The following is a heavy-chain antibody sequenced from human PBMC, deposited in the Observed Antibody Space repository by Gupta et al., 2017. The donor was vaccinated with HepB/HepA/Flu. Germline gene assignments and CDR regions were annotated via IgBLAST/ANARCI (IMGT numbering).Heavy chain of an antibody. J-gene: IGHJ4*02. CDR1: GFTFNNYS. Sequence: EVQLVESGGGLVQPGGSLSLSCAASGFTFNNYSMTWVRQAPGKGPEWVSYISGTGGTKYYADSVKGRFTISRDNAKNSLSLQLNSLRDEDTAVYYCVRVPYKYGHFDHWGQGTLVAVAS. CDR2: ISGTGGTK. V-gene: IGHV3-48*02. CDR3: VRVPYKYGHFDH. D-gene: IGHD5-18*01.